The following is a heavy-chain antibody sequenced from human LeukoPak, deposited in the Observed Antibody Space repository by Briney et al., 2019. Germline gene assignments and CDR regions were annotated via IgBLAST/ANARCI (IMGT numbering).Heavy chain of an antibody. CDR3: ARVSRSGYYGEY. V-gene: IGHV3-66*02. CDR2: IYSGGST. CDR1: GFTVSSNY. Sequence: GGSLRLSCAASGFTVSSNYMSWVRQAPGKGLEWVSVIYSGGSTYYADSVKGRFTISRDNSKNTLYLQMNSLRAEDTAVYYCARVSRSGYYGEYWGQGTPVTVSS. J-gene: IGHJ4*02. D-gene: IGHD3-3*01.